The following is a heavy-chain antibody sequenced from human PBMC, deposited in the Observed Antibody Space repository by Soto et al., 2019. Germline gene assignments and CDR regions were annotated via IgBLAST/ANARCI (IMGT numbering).Heavy chain of an antibody. CDR1: GYPVTAYY. V-gene: IGHV1-2*02. CDR3: ARGGGVGVAGSAAFEM. CDR2: ITPATGAA. J-gene: IGHJ3*02. Sequence: QLHLVQSGAVVKKPGASVTVSCSASGYPVTAYYMHWVRQAPGRGLEWMGGITPATGAAKYTQTFQGRVTMPRDTSTSTVFMELSGLTSEDTAVFSCARGGGVGVAGSAAFEMWGQGTVVTVSS. D-gene: IGHD3-3*01.